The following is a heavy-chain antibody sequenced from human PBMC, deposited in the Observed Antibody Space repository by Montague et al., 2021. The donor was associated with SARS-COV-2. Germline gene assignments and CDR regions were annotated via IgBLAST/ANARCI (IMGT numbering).Heavy chain of an antibody. Sequence: SETLSLTCTVSGGSISSYYWSWIRQPPGKGLEWIEYIYYSGSTNYNPSLKSRVTISVDTSKNQFSLKLSSVTAADTAVYYCARDLVAGGMDVWGQGTTVTVSS. V-gene: IGHV4-59*01. D-gene: IGHD2-8*02. CDR3: ARDLVAGGMDV. CDR2: IYYSGST. CDR1: GGSISSYY. J-gene: IGHJ6*02.